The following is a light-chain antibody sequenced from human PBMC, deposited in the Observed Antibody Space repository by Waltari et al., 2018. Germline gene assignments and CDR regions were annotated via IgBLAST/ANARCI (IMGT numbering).Light chain of an antibody. J-gene: IGKJ1*01. Sequence: EIVMTQSPATLSVSPGERATLSCRASQSVSSNLAWYQQKPGQAPRLLIYGASTRATGIPDRFSGSGSGTEFTLTISSLQSEDFVVYYCQQYNIWPRVFGQGTKVEIK. CDR2: GAS. CDR3: QQYNIWPRV. CDR1: QSVSSN. V-gene: IGKV3-15*01.